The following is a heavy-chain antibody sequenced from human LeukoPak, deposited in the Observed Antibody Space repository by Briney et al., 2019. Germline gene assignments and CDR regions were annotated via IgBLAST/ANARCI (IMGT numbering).Heavy chain of an antibody. CDR1: GYTFTSYD. CDR2: MNPNSGNT. Sequence: ASVKVSCKASGYTFTSYDINWVRQAAGQGLEWMGWMNPNSGNTGYAQKFQGRVTMTRNTSISTAYMELSSLRSEDTAVYYCARGRTGYSSSWYEWWPHYYMDVWGKGTTVTVSS. J-gene: IGHJ6*03. D-gene: IGHD6-13*01. V-gene: IGHV1-8*01. CDR3: ARGRTGYSSSWYEWWPHYYMDV.